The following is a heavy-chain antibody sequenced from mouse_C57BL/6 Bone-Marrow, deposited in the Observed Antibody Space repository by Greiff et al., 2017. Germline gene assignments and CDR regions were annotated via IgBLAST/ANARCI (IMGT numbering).Heavy chain of an antibody. CDR2: ISGGGGNT. J-gene: IGHJ3*01. Sequence: EVKLVESGGGLVKPGGSLKLSCAASGFTFSSYTMSWVRQTPEKRLERVATISGGGGNTYYPDSVKGRFTISRDNAKNTLYLQMSSLRSEDTALYYCASLTVVAPGFAYWGQGTLVTVSA. V-gene: IGHV5-9*01. D-gene: IGHD1-1*01. CDR3: ASLTVVAPGFAY. CDR1: GFTFSSYT.